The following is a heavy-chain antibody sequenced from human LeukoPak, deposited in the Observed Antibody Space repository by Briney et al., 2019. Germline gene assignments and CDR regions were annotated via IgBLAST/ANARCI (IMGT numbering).Heavy chain of an antibody. Sequence: GGSLRLSCAASGFTFSSYAMHWVRQAPGQGLEWVAVISYDGSNKYYADSVKGRFTISRDNSKNMLYLQMNSLRAEDTAVYYCARVGYCGGDCYPPYYYYGMDVWGQGTTVTVSS. J-gene: IGHJ6*02. CDR3: ARVGYCGGDCYPPYYYYGMDV. D-gene: IGHD2-21*02. CDR2: ISYDGSNK. V-gene: IGHV3-30-3*01. CDR1: GFTFSSYA.